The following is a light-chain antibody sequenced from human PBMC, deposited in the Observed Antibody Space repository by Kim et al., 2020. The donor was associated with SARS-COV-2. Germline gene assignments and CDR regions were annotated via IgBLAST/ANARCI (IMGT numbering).Light chain of an antibody. CDR3: QQYGSSPWT. CDR1: QSVSSSY. Sequence: SPGERATVYCRARQSVSSSYLAWYRQKPGQAPRLLICGASSRATGIPDRFSGSGSGTDFTLTISRLEPEDFAVYYCQQYGSSPWTFGQGTKVDIK. J-gene: IGKJ1*01. V-gene: IGKV3-20*01. CDR2: GAS.